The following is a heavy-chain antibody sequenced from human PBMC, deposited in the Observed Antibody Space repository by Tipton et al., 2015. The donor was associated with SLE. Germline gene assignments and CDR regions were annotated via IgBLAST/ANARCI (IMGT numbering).Heavy chain of an antibody. D-gene: IGHD6-6*01. CDR1: GGSISSNY. J-gene: IGHJ3*02. V-gene: IGHV4-59*01. Sequence: TLSLTCTVSGGSISSNYWSWIRQPPGKGLEWIGYIYYSGSTNYNPSLKSRVTISVDTSKNQFSLKLSSVTAADTAVYYCARESSSSFCAFDIWVQGTMVTVSS. CDR3: ARESSSSFCAFDI. CDR2: IYYSGST.